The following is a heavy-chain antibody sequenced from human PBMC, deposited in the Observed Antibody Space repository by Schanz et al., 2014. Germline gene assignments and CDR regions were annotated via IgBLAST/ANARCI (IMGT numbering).Heavy chain of an antibody. CDR3: TRDDFGASDY. CDR2: VSSSSTYI. D-gene: IGHD3-16*01. J-gene: IGHJ4*02. Sequence: VHLVESGGGVVQPGGSLRLSCAASGFTFISYNMNWVRQAPGKGLEWVSSVSSSSTYIFYADSVRGRFTISRDDAKNSLYLQMNSLRAEDTAVYYCTRDDFGASDYWGQGTLVTVSS. V-gene: IGHV3-21*01. CDR1: GFTFISYN.